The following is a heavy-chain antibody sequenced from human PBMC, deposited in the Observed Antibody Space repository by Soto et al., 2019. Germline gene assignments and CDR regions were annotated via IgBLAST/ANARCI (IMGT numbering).Heavy chain of an antibody. CDR2: INPNSGGT. V-gene: IGHV1-2*02. CDR1: GYTFTGYY. CDR3: ARDDSSSWLHYYYGMDV. J-gene: IGHJ6*02. D-gene: IGHD6-13*01. Sequence: ASVKVSCKASGYTFTGYYMHWVRQAPGQGLEWMGWINPNSGGTNYAQKFQGRVTTTRDTSISTAYMELSRLRSDDTAVYYCARDDSSSWLHYYYGMDVWGQGTTVTVSS.